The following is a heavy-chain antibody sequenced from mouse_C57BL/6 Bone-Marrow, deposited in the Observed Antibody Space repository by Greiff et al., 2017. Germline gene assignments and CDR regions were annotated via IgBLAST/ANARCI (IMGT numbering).Heavy chain of an antibody. J-gene: IGHJ2*01. CDR1: GFTFSSYA. CDR2: ISDGGSYT. D-gene: IGHD1-1*01. V-gene: IGHV5-4*01. Sequence: EVMLVESGGGLVKPGGSLKLSCAASGFTFSSYAMSWVRPTPEKRLEWVATISDGGSYTYYPDNVKGRFTISRDNAKNNLYLQMSHLKSEDTAMYYCARDRYYGSSLYYFDYWGQGTTLTVAS. CDR3: ARDRYYGSSLYYFDY.